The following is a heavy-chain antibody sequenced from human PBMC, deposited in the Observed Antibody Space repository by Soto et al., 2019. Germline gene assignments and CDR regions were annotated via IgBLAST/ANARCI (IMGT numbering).Heavy chain of an antibody. CDR2: ISYDGSNK. Sequence: QVQLVESGGAGSSPGGSRELPGPAPGLASITYARHWVRQAPGEGLEWVAAISYDGSNKNYLASVEGRFTISRDNSKNTLYLQMNALRPEDTAVYYCARDSYYHSSSGYYVFDYWGQGTLVTVSS. CDR1: GLASITYA. V-gene: IGHV3-30*03. J-gene: IGHJ4*02. CDR3: ARDSYYHSSSGYYVFDY. D-gene: IGHD3-22*01.